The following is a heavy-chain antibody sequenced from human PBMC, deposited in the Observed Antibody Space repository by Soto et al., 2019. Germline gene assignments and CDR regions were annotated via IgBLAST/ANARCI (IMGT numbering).Heavy chain of an antibody. Sequence: GGSLRLSCAASGFTFSSYAMSWVRQAPGKGLEWVSAISGSGGSTYYADSVKGRFTISRDNSKYTLYLQMNSLRAEDTAVYYCAYRRDYDFWSGQFDYWGQGTLVTVSS. CDR3: AYRRDYDFWSGQFDY. J-gene: IGHJ4*02. D-gene: IGHD3-3*01. V-gene: IGHV3-23*01. CDR1: GFTFSSYA. CDR2: ISGSGGST.